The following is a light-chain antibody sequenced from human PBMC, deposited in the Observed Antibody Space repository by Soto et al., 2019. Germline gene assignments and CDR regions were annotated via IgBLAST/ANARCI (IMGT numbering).Light chain of an antibody. Sequence: QSALTQPPSASGSPGQSVTLSCTGTSNDVGHSSFISWYQHHPGKGPKLIIYEVSKRPSGVPDRFSGSKSGNTAALSVSGLQDEDEAYYFSNAQADNVKHVFGPGTKVTVL. V-gene: IGLV2-8*01. CDR2: EVS. CDR1: SNDVGHSSF. J-gene: IGLJ1*01. CDR3: NAQADNVKHV.